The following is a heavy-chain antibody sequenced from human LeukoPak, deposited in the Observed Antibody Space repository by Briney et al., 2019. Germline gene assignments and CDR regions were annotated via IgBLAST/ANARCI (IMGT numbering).Heavy chain of an antibody. CDR3: ARDVGSGWYNY. D-gene: IGHD6-19*01. V-gene: IGHV4-59*01. J-gene: IGHJ4*02. Sequence: TSETLSLTCTVSAGSISPYYWSWIRQPPRKGLEWIGYIYNSGSTNYNPSLKSRVTISVDTSKNQFSLRLCSVTAADTAFYYCARDVGSGWYNYWGQGTLVTVSS. CDR1: AGSISPYY. CDR2: IYNSGST.